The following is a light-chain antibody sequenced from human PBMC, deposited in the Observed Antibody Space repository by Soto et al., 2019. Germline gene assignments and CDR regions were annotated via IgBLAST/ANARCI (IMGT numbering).Light chain of an antibody. V-gene: IGLV2-14*01. CDR3: SSYASSSPFV. CDR1: GSDVGGYKY. Sequence: QSALTQPASVSGSPGQSITISCTGTGSDVGGYKYVSWYQQLPGKAPKLMIYGVSYRPSGVSDRFSGSKSGNTASLIISGLQAEDEADYYCSSYASSSPFVFGTGTQPTVL. CDR2: GVS. J-gene: IGLJ7*01.